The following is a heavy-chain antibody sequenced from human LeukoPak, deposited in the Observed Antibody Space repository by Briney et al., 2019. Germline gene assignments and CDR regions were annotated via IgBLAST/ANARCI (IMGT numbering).Heavy chain of an antibody. Sequence: ASVKVSCKASGYTFTSYGISWVRQAPGQGLEWMGWINTNTGNPTYAQGFTGRFVFSLDTSVSTAYLQISSLKAEDTAVYYCARGGIAVAGTKLRAFDIWGQGTMVTVSS. V-gene: IGHV7-4-1*02. J-gene: IGHJ3*02. D-gene: IGHD6-19*01. CDR1: GYTFTSYG. CDR2: INTNTGNP. CDR3: ARGGIAVAGTKLRAFDI.